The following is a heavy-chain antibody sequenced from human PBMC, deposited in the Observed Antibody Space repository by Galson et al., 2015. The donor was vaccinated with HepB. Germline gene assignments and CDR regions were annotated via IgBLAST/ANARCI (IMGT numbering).Heavy chain of an antibody. CDR1: GFTFSSYA. D-gene: IGHD3-3*01. CDR2: ISGSGGST. Sequence: SLRLSCAASGFTFSSYAMSWVRQAPGKGLEWVSAISGSGGSTYYADSVKGRFTISRDNSKNTLYLQMNSLRAEDTAVYYCAKGGGSRITIFGVVIWAGGMGVWGQGTTVTVSS. V-gene: IGHV3-23*01. J-gene: IGHJ6*02. CDR3: AKGGGSRITIFGVVIWAGGMGV.